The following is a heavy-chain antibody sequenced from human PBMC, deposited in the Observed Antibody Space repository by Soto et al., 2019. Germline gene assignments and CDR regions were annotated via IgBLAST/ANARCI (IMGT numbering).Heavy chain of an antibody. Sequence: PGGSLRLSCAASGFTFSSYAMSWVRQAPGKGLEWVANIKQDGSEKYYVDSVKGRFTISRDNAKNSLYLQMNSLRAEDTAVYYCARASWFGEPPAWGQGTLVTVSS. V-gene: IGHV3-7*05. J-gene: IGHJ5*02. CDR3: ARASWFGEPPA. CDR1: GFTFSSYA. CDR2: IKQDGSEK. D-gene: IGHD3-10*01.